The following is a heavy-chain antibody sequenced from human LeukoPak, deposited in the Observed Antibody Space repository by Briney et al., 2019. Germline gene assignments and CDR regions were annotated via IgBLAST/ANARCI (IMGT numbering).Heavy chain of an antibody. Sequence: AVTVSFEASGGTFNSYAISWVRQAPGQGGEGGGGIIPIFGTANSAHKFQGRVTITTDESTTTASMDLSSLRSEDTAVYYCARVGVGATTAWFDPWGQGTLVTVSS. CDR3: ARVGVGATTAWFDP. CDR2: IIPIFGTA. V-gene: IGHV1-69*05. J-gene: IGHJ5*02. CDR1: GGTFNSYA. D-gene: IGHD1-26*01.